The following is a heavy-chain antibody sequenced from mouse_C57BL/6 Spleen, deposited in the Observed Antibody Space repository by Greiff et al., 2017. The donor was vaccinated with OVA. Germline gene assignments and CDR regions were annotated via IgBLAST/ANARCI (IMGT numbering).Heavy chain of an antibody. D-gene: IGHD2-4*01. CDR3: ARNNYDYDYAMDY. CDR1: GFSLTSYG. Sequence: QVQLKESGPGLVQPSQSLSITCTVSGFSLTSYGVHWVRQSPGKGLEWLGVIWSGGSTDYNAAFISRLSISKDNSKSQVFVKMNSLQADDTAIYYCARNNYDYDYAMDYWGQGTSVTVSS. CDR2: IWSGGST. J-gene: IGHJ4*01. V-gene: IGHV2-2*01.